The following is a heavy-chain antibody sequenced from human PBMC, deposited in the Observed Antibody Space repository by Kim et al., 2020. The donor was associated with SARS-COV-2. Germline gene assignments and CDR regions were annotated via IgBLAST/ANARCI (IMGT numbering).Heavy chain of an antibody. CDR2: ISYDGSNK. V-gene: IGHV3-30*18. CDR3: AKDQYSSSWFDY. Sequence: GGSLRLSCVASGFTFSSYGMHWVRQAPGKGLEWVAVISYDGSNKYYADSVKGRFTISRDNSKNTLYLQMNSLRAEDTAVYYCAKDQYSSSWFDYWGQGTLVTVSS. CDR1: GFTFSSYG. J-gene: IGHJ4*02. D-gene: IGHD6-13*01.